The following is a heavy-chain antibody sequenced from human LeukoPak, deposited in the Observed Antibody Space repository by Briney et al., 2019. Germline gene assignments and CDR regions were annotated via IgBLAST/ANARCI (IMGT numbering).Heavy chain of an antibody. V-gene: IGHV3-21*01. D-gene: IGHD5-18*01. Sequence: KPGGSLRLSCAASGFTFSTYSMNWVRQAPGKGLEWVSSISNSGSYIYYADSVKGRFTISRDNAKNSLYLQMNSLRAEDTAVYYCARDDSYGLDYWGQGTRVTVSS. CDR1: GFTFSTYS. J-gene: IGHJ4*02. CDR3: ARDDSYGLDY. CDR2: ISNSGSYI.